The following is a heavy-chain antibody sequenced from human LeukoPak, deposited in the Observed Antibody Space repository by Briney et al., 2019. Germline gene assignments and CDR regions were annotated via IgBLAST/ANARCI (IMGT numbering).Heavy chain of an antibody. CDR2: ISYDGSNK. D-gene: IGHD4-17*01. CDR1: GFTFSSYG. CDR3: AKDPHDYGDYIDY. J-gene: IGHJ4*02. V-gene: IGHV3-30*18. Sequence: TGGSLRLSCAASGFTFSSYGMHWVRQAPGKGLEWVAVISYDGSNKYYADSVKGRFTISRDNSKNTLYLQMNSLRAEDTAVYYCAKDPHDYGDYIDYWGQGTLVTVSS.